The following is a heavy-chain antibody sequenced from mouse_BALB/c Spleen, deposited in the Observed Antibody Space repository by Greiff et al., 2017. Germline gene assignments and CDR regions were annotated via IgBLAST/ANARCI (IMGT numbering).Heavy chain of an antibody. CDR3: ARRHSSGYWFAY. CDR2: IDPANGNT. V-gene: IGHV14-3*02. CDR1: GFNIKDTY. Sequence: VQLQQSGAELVKPGASVKLSCTASGFNIKDTYMHWVKQRPEQGLEWIGRIDPANGNTKYDPKFKDKTTLTADKSSSTAYMQLSSLTSEDSAVYYCARRHSSGYWFAYWGQGTLVTVSA. D-gene: IGHD3-1*01. J-gene: IGHJ3*01.